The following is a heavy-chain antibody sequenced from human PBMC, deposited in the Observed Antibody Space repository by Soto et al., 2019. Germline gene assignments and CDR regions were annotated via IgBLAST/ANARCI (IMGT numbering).Heavy chain of an antibody. D-gene: IGHD6-19*01. CDR3: ARNLAVVASTFDY. Sequence: ETLFPTCAVSGYFMSNCNYWVCIRQSQGKRLEFIGSIYYTGRTYYNPSLKSRVTMSLDTSKNQFSLKLISVTAADTAVYNRARNLAVVASTFDYWGPGSLVIVS. CDR1: GYFMSNCNY. CDR2: IYYTGRT. J-gene: IGHJ4*02. V-gene: IGHV4-38-2*01.